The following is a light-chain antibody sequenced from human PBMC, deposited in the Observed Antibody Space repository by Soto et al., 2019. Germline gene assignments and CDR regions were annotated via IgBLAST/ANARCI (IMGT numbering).Light chain of an antibody. CDR2: AAS. V-gene: IGKV1-9*01. CDR3: QQLNTLPFT. CDR1: QGISSY. J-gene: IGKJ5*01. Sequence: DIQLTQSPSFLSASVGDRVTITFRASQGISSYLAWYQQKPGKAPKLLIYAASTLQSGVPSRFSGSGSGTEFTLTISGLLPEDFATYHCQQLNTLPFTFGQGTRLEIK.